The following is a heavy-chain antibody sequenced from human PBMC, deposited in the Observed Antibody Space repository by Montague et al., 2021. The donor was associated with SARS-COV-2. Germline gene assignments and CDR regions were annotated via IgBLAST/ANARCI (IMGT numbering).Heavy chain of an antibody. Sequence: SETRSLTCTVSGGSINDHYRGWIRQSPGKGLEWIGYISSNGKTNYNPSLKSRVTFSADASRNDFSLKLASVTAADTAVYFCARRGYYDSAGYHWHLDLWGRGMLVTVSS. J-gene: IGHJ2*01. V-gene: IGHV4-4*09. CDR2: ISSNGKT. D-gene: IGHD3-16*01. CDR3: ARRGYYDSAGYHWHLDL. CDR1: GGSINDHY.